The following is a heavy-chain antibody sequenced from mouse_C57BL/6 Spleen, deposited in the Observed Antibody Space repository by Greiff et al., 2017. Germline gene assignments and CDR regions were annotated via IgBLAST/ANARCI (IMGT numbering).Heavy chain of an antibody. CDR1: GFTFSDHG. CDR3: AREGPYAMDY. V-gene: IGHV5-17*01. D-gene: IGHD3-3*01. Sequence: EVKLVESGGGLVKPGGSLKLSCAASGFTFSDHGMHWVRQAPEKGLEWVAYISSGSSTIYYADTVKGRFTISRDNAKNTLFLQMTSLRSEDTAMYYCAREGPYAMDYWGQGTSVTVSS. CDR2: ISSGSSTI. J-gene: IGHJ4*01.